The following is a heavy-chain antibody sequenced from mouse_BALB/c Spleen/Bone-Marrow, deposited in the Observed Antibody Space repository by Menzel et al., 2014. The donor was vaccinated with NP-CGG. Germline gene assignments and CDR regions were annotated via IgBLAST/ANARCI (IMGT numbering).Heavy chain of an antibody. D-gene: IGHD6-1*01. CDR2: ISSGGSYT. CDR3: ARSEGGRRGLIDY. J-gene: IGHJ2*01. V-gene: IGHV5-6*01. CDR1: GFTFSSYG. Sequence: EVQRVESGGDLVKPGGSLKLSCAASGFTFSSYGMSWVRQTPDKRLEWVATISSGGSYTYYPDSVKGRFTISRDNAKNTLYLQMSSLKSEDTAMYYCARSEGGRRGLIDYWGQGTTLTVSS.